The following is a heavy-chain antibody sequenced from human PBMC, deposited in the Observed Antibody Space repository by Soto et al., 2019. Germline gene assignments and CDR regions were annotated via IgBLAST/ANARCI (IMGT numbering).Heavy chain of an antibody. V-gene: IGHV1-2*02. CDR2: INPNSGGT. D-gene: IGHD4-17*01. J-gene: IGHJ5*02. CDR3: ARGVSVTTPYNWFDP. Sequence: QVQLVQSGAEVKKPGASVKVSCKASGYTFTGYYMHWVRQAPGQGLEWMGWINPNSGGTNYAQKCQGRVTMTRDTSISTAYMELSRLRSDDTAVYYCARGVSVTTPYNWFDPWGQGTLVTVSS. CDR1: GYTFTGYY.